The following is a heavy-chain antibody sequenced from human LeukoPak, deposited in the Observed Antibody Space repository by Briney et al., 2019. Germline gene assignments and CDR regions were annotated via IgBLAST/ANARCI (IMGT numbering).Heavy chain of an antibody. Sequence: SVKVSCKASGGTFSSYAISWVRQAPGQGLEWMGGIIPIFGTTTYAQKFQGRVTMIRDTSTSTVYMELSSLRSEDTAVYYCARGYPMDWNYFDYWGQGTLVTVSS. CDR3: ARGYPMDWNYFDY. CDR1: GGTFSSYA. D-gene: IGHD3/OR15-3a*01. J-gene: IGHJ4*02. CDR2: IIPIFGTT. V-gene: IGHV1-69*05.